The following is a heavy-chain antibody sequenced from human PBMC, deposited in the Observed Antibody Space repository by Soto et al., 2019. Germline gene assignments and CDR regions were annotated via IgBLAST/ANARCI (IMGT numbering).Heavy chain of an antibody. V-gene: IGHV4-59*01. Sequence: PSETLSLTCTVSGGSISSYYWSWIRQPPGKGLEWIGYIYYSGSTNYNPSLKSRVTISVDTSKNQFSLKLSSVTAADTAVYYCARAAGYSSSWYGFSRFDPWGQGTXVTVSS. J-gene: IGHJ5*02. CDR2: IYYSGST. CDR1: GGSISSYY. D-gene: IGHD6-13*01. CDR3: ARAAGYSSSWYGFSRFDP.